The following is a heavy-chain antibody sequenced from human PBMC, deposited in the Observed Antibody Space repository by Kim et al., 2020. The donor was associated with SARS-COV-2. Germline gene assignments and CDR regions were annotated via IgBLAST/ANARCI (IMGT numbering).Heavy chain of an antibody. V-gene: IGHV4-4*07. D-gene: IGHD3-16*02. J-gene: IGHJ4*02. Sequence: YTRGRTNTNPALQGRVTMSVDMSKNQFSLKLSSVTAADTAVYYCASALGHWGQGTLVTVSS. CDR3: ASALGH. CDR2: YTRGRT.